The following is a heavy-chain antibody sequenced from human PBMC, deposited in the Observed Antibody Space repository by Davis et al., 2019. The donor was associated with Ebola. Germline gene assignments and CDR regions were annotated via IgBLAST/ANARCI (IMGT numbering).Heavy chain of an antibody. J-gene: IGHJ6*02. CDR3: ARERVSCSGGSCYYSGLDV. CDR2: ISPGNDNT. V-gene: IGHV1-3*01. Sequence: ASVKVSCKTSGYTFTDYPIHWVRQAPGQGPEWMGWISPGNDNTKYSQKFQDRVTITTDTSASTAYMELSSLGAEDTAVYYCARERVSCSGGSCYYSGLDVWGQGTTVTVSS. CDR1: GYTFTDYP. D-gene: IGHD2-15*01.